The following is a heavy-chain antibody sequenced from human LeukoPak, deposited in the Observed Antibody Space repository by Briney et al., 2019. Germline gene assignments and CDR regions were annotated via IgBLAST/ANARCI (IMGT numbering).Heavy chain of an antibody. CDR1: GFTFSSYW. D-gene: IGHD3-10*01. CDR2: IKQDGSEK. V-gene: IGHV3-7*01. J-gene: IGHJ4*02. CDR3: AKDRWDRGSREAFDQ. Sequence: GGSLRLSCAASGFTFSSYWMSWVRQAPGKGLEWVANIKQDGSEKYYVDSVKGRFTISRDNAKNSLYLQMNSLRVEDTAVHYCAKDRWDRGSREAFDQWGQGTLVTVSS.